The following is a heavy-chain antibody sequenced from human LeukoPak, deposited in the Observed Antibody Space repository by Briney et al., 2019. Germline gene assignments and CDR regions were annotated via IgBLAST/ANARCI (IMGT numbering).Heavy chain of an antibody. CDR3: ARPRVGATTAIDY. J-gene: IGHJ4*02. D-gene: IGHD1-26*01. CDR1: GYCFTTYW. CDR2: IYPGDSDT. Sequence: GESLKISCKGSGYCFTTYWIGWVRQMPGKGLEWMGIIYPGDSDTRYSPSFQGQVTMSADKSITTAYLQWSSLKASDTAMYYCARPRVGATTAIDYWGQGTLVTVSS. V-gene: IGHV5-51*01.